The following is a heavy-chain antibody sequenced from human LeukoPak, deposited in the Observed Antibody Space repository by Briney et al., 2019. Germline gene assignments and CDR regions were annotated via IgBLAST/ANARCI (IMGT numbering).Heavy chain of an antibody. V-gene: IGHV4-39*07. CDR1: GDSISGSNYF. D-gene: IGHD4-23*01. J-gene: IGHJ4*02. CDR3: ARVGSGVNLYYFDY. CDR2: FYPSGST. Sequence: PSETLSLTCTVSGDSISGSNYFWGWIRQPPGKGLEWIGNFYPSGSTYYNPSLKSRVTIAEDTSKNQFSLRLGSVTAADTAVYYCARVGSGVNLYYFDYWGQGTLVTVSS.